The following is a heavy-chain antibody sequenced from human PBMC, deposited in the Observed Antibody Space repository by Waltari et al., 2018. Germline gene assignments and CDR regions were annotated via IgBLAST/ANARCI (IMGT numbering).Heavy chain of an antibody. V-gene: IGHV3-21*01. CDR3: VSGGWGFYFDY. CDR1: GFSFSSYS. Sequence: EVQLVESGGGLVKPGGSLRLSCGASGFSFSSYSMKWVRQAPGKGLEWYLYISSSTTYIHYADSVKGRFTISRDNAKNSLYLQMNSLRVEDTAVYYCVSGGWGFYFDYWGQGTVVTVSS. J-gene: IGHJ4*02. D-gene: IGHD7-27*01. CDR2: ISSSTTYI.